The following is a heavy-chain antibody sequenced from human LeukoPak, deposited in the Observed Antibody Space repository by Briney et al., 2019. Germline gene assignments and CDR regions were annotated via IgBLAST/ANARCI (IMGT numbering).Heavy chain of an antibody. CDR1: GFTFSSFG. CDR2: IGPTGTDR. CDR3: ATEPIGRHYDS. Sequence: PGGSLRLSCSASGFTFSSFGFNWVRQAPGKGLEWVSSIGPTGTDRYYADSVRVRFTISRDNAKNSMYLQMDSLRDEDTAVYYCATEPIGRHYDSWGQGTLLTVSS. V-gene: IGHV3-21*01. J-gene: IGHJ4*02.